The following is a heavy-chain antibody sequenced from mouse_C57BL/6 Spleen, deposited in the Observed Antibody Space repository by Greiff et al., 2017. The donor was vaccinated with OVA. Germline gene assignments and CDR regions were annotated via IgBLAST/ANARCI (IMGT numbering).Heavy chain of an antibody. J-gene: IGHJ2*01. V-gene: IGHV1-15*01. CDR3: TRSPFITTVVGGDY. Sequence: VKLQESGAELVRPGASVTLSCKASGYTFTDYEMHWVKQTPVHGLEWIGAIDPETGGTAYNQKFKGKAILTADKSSSTAYMELRSLTSEDSAVYYCTRSPFITTVVGGDYWGQGTTLTVSS. CDR2: IDPETGGT. D-gene: IGHD1-1*01. CDR1: GYTFTDYE.